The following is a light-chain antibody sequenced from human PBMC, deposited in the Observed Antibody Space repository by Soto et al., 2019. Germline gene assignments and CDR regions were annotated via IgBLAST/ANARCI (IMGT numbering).Light chain of an antibody. CDR1: QSISSDH. J-gene: IGKJ3*01. V-gene: IGKV3-20*01. CDR2: GAS. CDR3: QHYRSAPFT. Sequence: EIVLTQSPATLSLSPGERATLACRASQSISSDHLAWYQQRPGQSPRLLIYGASSRTTGVPDRFSGSGSGTDFTLTISRLEPEDCAVYYCQHYRSAPFTFGPGTKVDIK.